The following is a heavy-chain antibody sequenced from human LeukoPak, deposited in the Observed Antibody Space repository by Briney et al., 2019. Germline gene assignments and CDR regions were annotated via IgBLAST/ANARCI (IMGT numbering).Heavy chain of an antibody. D-gene: IGHD3-22*01. CDR2: MYYRGST. V-gene: IGHV4-59*01. CDR3: ARAGYDTSGFWYFDL. J-gene: IGHJ2*01. CDR1: GGSISNYY. Sequence: PSETLSLTCSVSGGSISNYYWSWIRQPPGKGMEWIGSMYYRGSTNYNPSLKSRATISEDTSKKQFSLKLSSVIAADTAVYYCARAGYDTSGFWYFDLWGRGTLVTVSS.